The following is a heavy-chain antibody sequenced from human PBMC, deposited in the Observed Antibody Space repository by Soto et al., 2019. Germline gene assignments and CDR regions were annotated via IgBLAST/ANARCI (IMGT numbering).Heavy chain of an antibody. V-gene: IGHV1-69*13. Sequence: SVKVSCKASGGTFSSYAISWVRQAPGQGLEWMGGIIPIFGTANYAQKFQGRVTITADESTSTAYMELSSLRSEDTAVYYCASPAGTTVASFDYWGQGTLVTVSS. CDR3: ASPAGTTVASFDY. D-gene: IGHD4-17*01. CDR1: GGTFSSYA. J-gene: IGHJ4*02. CDR2: IIPIFGTA.